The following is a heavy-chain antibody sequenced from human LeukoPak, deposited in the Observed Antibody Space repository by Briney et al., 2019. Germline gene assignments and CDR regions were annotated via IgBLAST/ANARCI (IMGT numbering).Heavy chain of an antibody. CDR3: ARVSSGGSYSDC. Sequence: GGSLRLSCAASGFTFSSYSINWVRQAPGKGLEWVSSISSSGSFIYYVDSVKGRFTISRDNAKNSLYLQMNSLRAEDTAVYYCARVSSGGSYSDCWGKGTLVTVSS. CDR2: ISSSGSFI. CDR1: GFTFSSYS. J-gene: IGHJ4*02. V-gene: IGHV3-21*03. D-gene: IGHD2-15*01.